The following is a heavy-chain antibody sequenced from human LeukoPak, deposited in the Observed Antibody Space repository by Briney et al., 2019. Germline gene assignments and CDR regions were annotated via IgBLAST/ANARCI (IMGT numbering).Heavy chain of an antibody. Sequence: GGSLRLSCAASGFTFSSYAMSWVRQAPGKGLEWVSAISGSGGSTYYADSVKGRFTISRDNSKNTLYLQMNSLRAEDTAVYYCAKDSNSTGTPDGWFDPWGQGILVTVSS. V-gene: IGHV3-23*01. D-gene: IGHD2/OR15-2a*01. CDR3: AKDSNSTGTPDGWFDP. J-gene: IGHJ5*02. CDR2: ISGSGGST. CDR1: GFTFSSYA.